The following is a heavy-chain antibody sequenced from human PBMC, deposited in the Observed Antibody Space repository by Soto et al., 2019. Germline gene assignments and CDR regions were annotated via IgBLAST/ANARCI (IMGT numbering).Heavy chain of an antibody. Sequence: GGSLRLSCAASGFTFSGSAMHWVRQASGKGLEWVGRIRSKANSYATAYAASVKGRFTISRDDSKNTAYLQMNSLKTEDTAVYYCTRLFVKRVTQNTTVTTLGPYYYYMDVWGKGTTVTVSS. V-gene: IGHV3-73*01. J-gene: IGHJ6*03. CDR3: TRLFVKRVTQNTTVTTLGPYYYYMDV. CDR1: GFTFSGSA. D-gene: IGHD4-17*01. CDR2: IRSKANSYAT.